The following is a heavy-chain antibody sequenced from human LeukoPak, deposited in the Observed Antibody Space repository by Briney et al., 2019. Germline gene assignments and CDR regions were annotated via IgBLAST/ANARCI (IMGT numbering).Heavy chain of an antibody. V-gene: IGHV1-69*04. CDR2: IIPILGIA. Sequence: SVKVSCKASGGTFSSYAISWVRQAPGQGLEWMGRIIPILGIANYAQKFQGRVTITADKSTSTAYMELSSLRSEDTAVYCCARVFEGDGSGSHTSYYYYGMDVWGQGTTVTVSS. J-gene: IGHJ6*02. CDR1: GGTFSSYA. D-gene: IGHD3-10*01. CDR3: ARVFEGDGSGSHTSYYYYGMDV.